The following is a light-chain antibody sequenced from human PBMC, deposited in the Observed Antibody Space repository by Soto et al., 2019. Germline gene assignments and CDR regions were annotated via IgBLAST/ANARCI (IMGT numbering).Light chain of an antibody. CDR3: QQYGSSPPWT. V-gene: IGKV3-20*01. CDR2: GAS. CDR1: QSVRSSY. J-gene: IGKJ1*01. Sequence: IVLTQSPGTLSLSPGERATLSCRASQSVRSSYLAWYQQKPGQAPRLLIYGASSRATGIPDRFSGSGSGTDFTLTISRLEPEDFAVYYCQQYGSSPPWTFGQGTKVDIK.